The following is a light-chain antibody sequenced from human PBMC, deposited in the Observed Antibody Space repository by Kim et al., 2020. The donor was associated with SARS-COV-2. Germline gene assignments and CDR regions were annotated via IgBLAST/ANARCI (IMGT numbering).Light chain of an antibody. CDR1: KLGDKY. CDR2: QDS. J-gene: IGLJ3*02. CDR3: QAWDSSTAV. V-gene: IGLV3-1*01. Sequence: VSPGQKDSINCSGDKLGDKYACWYQQKPGQSHVLVIYQDSKRPSGLPERFSGSNSGNTATLTISGTQAMDEADYYCQAWDSSTAVFGGGTQLTVL.